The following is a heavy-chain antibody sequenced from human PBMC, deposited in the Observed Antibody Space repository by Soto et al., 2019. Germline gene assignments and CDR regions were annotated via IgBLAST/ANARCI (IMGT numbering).Heavy chain of an antibody. V-gene: IGHV3-30-3*01. CDR2: ISYDGSNK. CDR3: ARYKLGPVDY. CDR1: GFTFSSYA. J-gene: IGHJ4*02. D-gene: IGHD1-1*01. Sequence: QVQLVESGGGVVQPGRSLRLSCAASGFTFSSYAMHWVRQAPGKGLEWVAVISYDGSNKYYADSVKGRFTISRDNSKNPLYLQMTSLRAEDTAVYYCARYKLGPVDYWGQGTLVTVA.